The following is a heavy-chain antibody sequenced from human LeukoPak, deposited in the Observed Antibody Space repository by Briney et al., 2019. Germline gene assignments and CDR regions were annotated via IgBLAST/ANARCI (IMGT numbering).Heavy chain of an antibody. CDR2: IYRSGST. CDR1: GDSISNNYW. V-gene: IGHV4-4*02. D-gene: IGHD5-12*01. J-gene: IGHJ4*02. Sequence: SETLSLTCAVSGDSISNNYWWRWVRQFPGKGLEWIGEIYRSGSTVYNPSLKSRVSISIDKSKNQFSLNLSSVTAADTAVYYCARVFGYSGYGGDYWGQGTLVTVSS. CDR3: ARVFGYSGYGGDY.